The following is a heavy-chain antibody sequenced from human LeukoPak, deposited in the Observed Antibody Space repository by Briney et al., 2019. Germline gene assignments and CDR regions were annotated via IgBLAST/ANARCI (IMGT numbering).Heavy chain of an antibody. V-gene: IGHV3-21*01. D-gene: IGHD4-17*01. CDR1: GFTLNGYS. J-gene: IGHJ4*02. CDR3: ARNRGDPSYFDY. Sequence: GGSLRLSCTASGFTLNGYSMNWVRQAPGKGLEWVSSISTSSSYIYYADSVKGRFTISRNNPKNSLYLQMNSLRAEDTAVYYCARNRGDPSYFDYWGQGTLVTVSS. CDR2: ISTSSSYI.